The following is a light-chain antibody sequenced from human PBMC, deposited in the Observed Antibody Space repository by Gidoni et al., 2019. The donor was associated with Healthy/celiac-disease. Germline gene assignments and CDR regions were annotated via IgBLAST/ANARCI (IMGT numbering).Light chain of an antibody. CDR1: QGISSY. V-gene: IGKV1-39*01. Sequence: DIQMTQSPSSLSASVGDRVTSTCLASQGISSYLNWYQQKPGKAPKLLIYAASSLQSGVPSRFSGSGSGTDVTLTISSLQPEEFATYYCQQSYSTPRTFGQGTKVEIK. J-gene: IGKJ1*01. CDR2: AAS. CDR3: QQSYSTPRT.